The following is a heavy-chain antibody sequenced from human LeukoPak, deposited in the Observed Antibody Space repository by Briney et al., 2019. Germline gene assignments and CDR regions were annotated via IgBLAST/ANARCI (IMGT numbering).Heavy chain of an antibody. D-gene: IGHD3-10*01. CDR1: GGTFSSYA. CDR3: ARDRGLSAPPGHFDY. Sequence: SVKVSCKASGGTFSSYAISWVRQATGQGLEWMGRIIPIFGTANYAQKFQGRVTITTDESTSTAYMELSSLRSEDTAVYCCARDRGLSAPPGHFDYWGQGTLVTVSS. V-gene: IGHV1-69*05. CDR2: IIPIFGTA. J-gene: IGHJ4*02.